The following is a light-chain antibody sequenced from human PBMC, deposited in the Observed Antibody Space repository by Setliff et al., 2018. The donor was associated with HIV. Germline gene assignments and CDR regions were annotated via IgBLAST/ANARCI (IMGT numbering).Light chain of an antibody. Sequence: SYELTQPHSVSVAPGKTARITCGGNNIGSKSVHWYQQKPGQAPVLVIYYDSDWPSGIPERFSGSNSGNTATLTISRVEAGDEADYYCQVWDSSSDHSYVFGTGTKVTVL. CDR3: QVWDSSSDHSYV. CDR2: YDS. CDR1: NIGSKS. J-gene: IGLJ1*01. V-gene: IGLV3-21*04.